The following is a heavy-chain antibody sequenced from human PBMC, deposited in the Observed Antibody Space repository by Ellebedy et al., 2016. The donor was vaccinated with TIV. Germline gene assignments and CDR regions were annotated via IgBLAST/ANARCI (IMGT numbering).Heavy chain of an antibody. CDR1: GFPFSYYW. CDR3: ARANQQQPRVVAF. Sequence: GESLKISCAASGFPFSYYWMHWVRQTPGTGLVWVSRTNSDGCITSHAASMKGRFTISRDNAKNTLYLQMNSLTAEDTAIYYYARANQQQPRVVAFWGQGTLVTVSS. CDR2: TNSDGCIT. V-gene: IGHV3-74*01. J-gene: IGHJ4*02. D-gene: IGHD6-13*01.